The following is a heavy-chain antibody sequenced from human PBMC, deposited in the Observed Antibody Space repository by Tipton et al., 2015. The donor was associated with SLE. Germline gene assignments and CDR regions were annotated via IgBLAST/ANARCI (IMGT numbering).Heavy chain of an antibody. D-gene: IGHD6-6*01. J-gene: IGHJ4*02. V-gene: IGHV4-4*07. Sequence: TLSLTCTVSGGSISSYYWSWIRQPAGKGLEWIGRIYTSGSTNYNPSLKSRITMSVDTSKNQFSLKLSSVTAADTAVYYCARGFEYSSSEPFDYWGQGTLVTVSS. CDR3: ARGFEYSSSEPFDY. CDR1: GGSISSYY. CDR2: IYTSGST.